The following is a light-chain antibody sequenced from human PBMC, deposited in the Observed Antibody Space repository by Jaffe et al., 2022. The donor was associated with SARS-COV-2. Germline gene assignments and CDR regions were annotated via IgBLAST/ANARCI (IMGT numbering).Light chain of an antibody. J-gene: IGKJ2*03. Sequence: DIVLTQSPVALPVTPGAPASISCRSSQSLQHSNGHSYLDWYLQKPGQSPQRLVYLGSSRASGVPDRFSGSGSGTNFTLNISRVEAVDVGIYYCMQPLQAPYSFGQGTRLEIK. CDR2: LGS. CDR3: MQPLQAPYS. V-gene: IGKV2-28*01. CDR1: QSLQHSNGHSY.